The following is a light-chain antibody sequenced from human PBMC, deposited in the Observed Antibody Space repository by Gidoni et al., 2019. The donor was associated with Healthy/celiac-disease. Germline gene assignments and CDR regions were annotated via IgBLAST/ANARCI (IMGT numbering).Light chain of an antibody. CDR3: LQDYHYPYT. CDR2: AAS. Sequence: ASQMTQSPSSLSASVGDRVTITCRASQGIRNDIGWYQQKPGKAPKLLIYAASSLQSGVPSSFSGSGSGTDFTLTISRLQPEDFATYYCLQDYHYPYTFGQGTKLEIK. J-gene: IGKJ2*01. CDR1: QGIRND. V-gene: IGKV1-6*01.